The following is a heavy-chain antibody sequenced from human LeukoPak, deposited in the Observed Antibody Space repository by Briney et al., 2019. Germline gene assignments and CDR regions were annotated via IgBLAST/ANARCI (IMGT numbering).Heavy chain of an antibody. CDR1: GYSISSGYY. CDR2: IYHSGST. Sequence: SETLSLTCTVSGYSISSGYYWGWIRQPPGKGLEWIGSIYHSGSTYYNPSLKSRVTISVDMSKNQFSLKLSSVTAADTAVYYCASVHQIRRSGYHNGVDAFDIWGQGTMVTVSS. J-gene: IGHJ3*02. V-gene: IGHV4-38-2*02. CDR3: ASVHQIRRSGYHNGVDAFDI. D-gene: IGHD3-3*01.